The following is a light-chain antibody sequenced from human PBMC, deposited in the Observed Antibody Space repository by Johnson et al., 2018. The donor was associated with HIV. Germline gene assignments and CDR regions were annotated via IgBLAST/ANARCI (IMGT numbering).Light chain of an antibody. J-gene: IGLJ1*01. Sequence: PSVSAAPGQKVTIYCSGSSSNVGNNYVSWYQQLPGTAPKLLIYENNKRPSGIPDRFSGSKSGTSATLGITGLQTGDEADYYCGTWDSSLSAGVFGTVTKVTVL. CDR3: GTWDSSLSAGV. V-gene: IGLV1-51*02. CDR2: ENN. CDR1: SSNVGNNY.